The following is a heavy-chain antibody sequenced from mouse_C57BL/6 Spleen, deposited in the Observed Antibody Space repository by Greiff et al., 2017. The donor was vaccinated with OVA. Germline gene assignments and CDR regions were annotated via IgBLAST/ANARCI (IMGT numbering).Heavy chain of an antibody. D-gene: IGHD1-1*01. Sequence: QVHVKQSGPGLVQPSQSLSITCTVSGFSLTSYGVHWVRQSPGKGLEWLGVIWSGGSTDYNAAFISRLSISKDNSKSQVFFKMNSLQADDTAIDYCASTVGGGGRWYFDVWGTGTTVTVSS. CDR2: IWSGGST. V-gene: IGHV2-2*01. J-gene: IGHJ1*03. CDR1: GFSLTSYG. CDR3: ASTVGGGGRWYFDV.